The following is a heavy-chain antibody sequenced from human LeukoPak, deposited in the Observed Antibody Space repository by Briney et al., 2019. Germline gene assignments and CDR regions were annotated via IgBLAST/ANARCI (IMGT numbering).Heavy chain of an antibody. Sequence: KPSEPLSLTCTVSGGSIRNYYWSWIRQPPGKGLEWIGYIYYSGSTNYNPSLKSRVTISVDTSKIQFSLKLSSVTAEDTAVYYCAKDSWGDAEIPEYFQHWGQGTLVTVSS. V-gene: IGHV4-59*01. J-gene: IGHJ1*01. CDR1: GGSIRNYY. CDR3: AKDSWGDAEIPEYFQH. D-gene: IGHD2-21*02. CDR2: IYYSGST.